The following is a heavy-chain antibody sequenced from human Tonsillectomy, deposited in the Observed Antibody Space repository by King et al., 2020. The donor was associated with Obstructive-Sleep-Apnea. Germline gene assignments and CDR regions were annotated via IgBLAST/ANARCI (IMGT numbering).Heavy chain of an antibody. J-gene: IGHJ6*02. CDR1: GFTLSTYS. CDR2: ISSTGNTI. V-gene: IGHV3-48*04. CDR3: ARDPAVTGPYYYFVMDV. Sequence: VQLVQSGGGLVQPGGSLRLSCAASGFTLSTYSMNWVRQAPGKGLEWVSYISSTGNTIYYADSVKGRFTISRDNAKNSLYLQMNSLRAEDTAVYYCARDPAVTGPYYYFVMDVWGQGTTVTVSS. D-gene: IGHD6-19*01.